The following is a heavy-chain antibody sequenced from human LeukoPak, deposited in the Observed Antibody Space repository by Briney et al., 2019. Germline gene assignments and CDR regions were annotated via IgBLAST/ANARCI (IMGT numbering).Heavy chain of an antibody. CDR3: AGVRIALNWFDP. CDR2: INPNSGGT. CDR1: GYTFTGYY. Sequence: ASVKVSCKASGYTFTGYYMHWVRQAPGQGLEWMGWINPNSGGTNYAQKFQGRVTMTRDTSISTAYMELSRLRSDDTAVYYCAGVRIALNWFDPWGQGTLVTVSS. J-gene: IGHJ5*02. V-gene: IGHV1-2*02. D-gene: IGHD6-13*01.